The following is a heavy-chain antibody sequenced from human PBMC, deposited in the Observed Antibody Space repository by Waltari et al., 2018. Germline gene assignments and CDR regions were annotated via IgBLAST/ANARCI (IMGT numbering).Heavy chain of an antibody. CDR1: GFTFSSYS. Sequence: EVQLVESGGGLVQPGGSLRLSCAASGFTFSSYSMNWVRQAPGKGLEWVSYISSSSSTIYDADTGKGRFTISRDNAKNSLYLQMKSLRAEDTAVYYCARDGWGGSYSWAYWGQGTLVTVSS. CDR3: ARDGWGGSYSWAY. CDR2: ISSSSSTI. V-gene: IGHV3-48*01. D-gene: IGHD1-26*01. J-gene: IGHJ4*02.